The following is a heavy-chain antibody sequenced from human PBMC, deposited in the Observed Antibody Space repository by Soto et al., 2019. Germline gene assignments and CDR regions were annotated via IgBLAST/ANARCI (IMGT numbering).Heavy chain of an antibody. J-gene: IGHJ5*02. CDR1: GCPFTSSA. CDR3: AADGGTNGTGLWGFDP. Sequence: VKVSCNAAGCPFTSSAVQWVRQARGQRLEWIGWIVVGSGNTNYAQKFQERVTITRDMSTSTAYMELSSLRSEDTAVYYCAADGGTNGTGLWGFDPWGQGTLVTVSS. CDR2: IVVGSGNT. V-gene: IGHV1-58*01. D-gene: IGHD1-1*01.